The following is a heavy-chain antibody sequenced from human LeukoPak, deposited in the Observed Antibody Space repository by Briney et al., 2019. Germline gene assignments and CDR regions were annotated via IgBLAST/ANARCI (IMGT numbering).Heavy chain of an antibody. V-gene: IGHV1-69*13. J-gene: IGHJ2*01. Sequence: GASVKVSCKASGGTFSSYAISWVRQAPGQGLEWMGGIIPIFGTANYAQKFQGRVTITADESTSTAYTELSSLRSEDTAVYYCARGGVTMVRGVIRTFWYFDLWGRGTLVTVSS. CDR1: GGTFSSYA. CDR2: IIPIFGTA. D-gene: IGHD3-10*01. CDR3: ARGGVTMVRGVIRTFWYFDL.